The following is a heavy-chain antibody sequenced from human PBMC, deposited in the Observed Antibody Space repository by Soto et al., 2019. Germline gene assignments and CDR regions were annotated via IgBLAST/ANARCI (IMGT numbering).Heavy chain of an antibody. V-gene: IGHV4-59*01. CDR1: GGSISSYY. CDR2: IYYSGST. CDR3: ARAPYSSGWPDS. D-gene: IGHD6-19*01. Sequence: SETLSLTCTVSGGSISSYYWSWIRQPPGKGLEWIGYIYYSGSTNYNPSLKSRVTISVDTSKNQFSLKLSSVTAADTAVYYCARAPYSSGWPDSWGQGTLVTVSS. J-gene: IGHJ4*02.